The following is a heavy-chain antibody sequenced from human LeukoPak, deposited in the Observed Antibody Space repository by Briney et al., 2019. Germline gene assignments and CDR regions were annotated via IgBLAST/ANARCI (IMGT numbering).Heavy chain of an antibody. V-gene: IGHV1-69*05. J-gene: IGHJ4*02. D-gene: IGHD3-22*01. CDR1: GGTFSSYA. CDR3: ARVRYYYDSSGYYDRYYFDY. Sequence: SVKVSCKASGGTFSSYAISWVRQAPGQGLEWMGRIIPIFGTANYAQKFQGRVTITTDESTSTAYMELSSLRSEDAAVYYCARVRYYYDSSGYYDRYYFDYWGQGTLVTVSS. CDR2: IIPIFGTA.